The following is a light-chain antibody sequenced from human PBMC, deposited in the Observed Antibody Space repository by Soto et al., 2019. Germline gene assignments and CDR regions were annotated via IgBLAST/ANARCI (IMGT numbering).Light chain of an antibody. CDR2: RNN. V-gene: IGLV1-47*01. CDR1: SSNIESNF. CDR3: TVWDDSLRGRL. Sequence: QSVLPQPPSASGTPGQRVTISCSGSSSNIESNFVYWYQHFPGTAPRLLIYRNNQRPSGVPDRFSGSKSGTSASLAISALRSEDEADYYCTVWDDSLRGRLFGGGTKVTVL. J-gene: IGLJ2*01.